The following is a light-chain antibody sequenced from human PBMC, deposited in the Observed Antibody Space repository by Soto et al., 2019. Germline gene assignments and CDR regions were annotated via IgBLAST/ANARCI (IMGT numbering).Light chain of an antibody. J-gene: IGKJ1*01. CDR3: QQYKTYSWT. V-gene: IGKV1-5*01. CDR1: QSISTW. CDR2: DAS. Sequence: GDRVTITCRASQSISTWLAWYQQKPGKAPKLLIYDASTLESGVPSRFRGSGSGTEFTLTISSLQPDDFATYYCQQYKTYSWTFGQGTKVDIK.